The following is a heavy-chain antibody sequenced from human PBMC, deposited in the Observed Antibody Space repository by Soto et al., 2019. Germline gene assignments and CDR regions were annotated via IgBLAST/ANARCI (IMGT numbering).Heavy chain of an antibody. CDR1: GYTFTSYD. J-gene: IGHJ5*02. V-gene: IGHV1-8*01. Sequence: QVQLVQSGAEVKKSGASVKVSCKASGYTFTSYDINWVRQATGQGFEYLGWMNPNSGNTVYVKKFQGRVTMTRDTSMSTAYMEPISLRSEDTAVYYCARGIKYGDYSRWFDPLGPGTLVTVSS. D-gene: IGHD4-17*01. CDR3: ARGIKYGDYSRWFDP. CDR2: MNPNSGNT.